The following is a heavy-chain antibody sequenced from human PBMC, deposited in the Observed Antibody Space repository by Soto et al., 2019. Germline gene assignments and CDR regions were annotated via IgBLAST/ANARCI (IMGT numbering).Heavy chain of an antibody. CDR3: ARSAVAGTGAAFDI. V-gene: IGHV1-18*01. CDR2: ISVYNGNT. Sequence: ASVKVSCXASGYTFASDGISWVRQGPGQGLEWMGWISVYNGNTNYAQKLQGRVTMTTDTSTSTAYMEVRSLKSDDTAVFYCARSAVAGTGAAFDIWGQRTMVTVSS. J-gene: IGHJ3*02. CDR1: GYTFASDG. D-gene: IGHD6-19*01.